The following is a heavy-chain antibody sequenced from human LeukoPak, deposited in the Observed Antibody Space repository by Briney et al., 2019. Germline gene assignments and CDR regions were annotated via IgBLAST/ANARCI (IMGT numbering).Heavy chain of an antibody. CDR2: IYHSGSA. V-gene: IGHV4-30-2*01. Sequence: SETLSLTCTVSGGSINSDGYYWSWIRQPPGKGLEWIAYIYHSGSAYYNPSLKSRVTISVDRSKNQFSLKLNSVTVADTAVYYCASGDRGYYDSSGYYTFDYWGQGTLVTVSS. CDR3: ASGDRGYYDSSGYYTFDY. J-gene: IGHJ4*02. D-gene: IGHD3-22*01. CDR1: GGSINSDGYY.